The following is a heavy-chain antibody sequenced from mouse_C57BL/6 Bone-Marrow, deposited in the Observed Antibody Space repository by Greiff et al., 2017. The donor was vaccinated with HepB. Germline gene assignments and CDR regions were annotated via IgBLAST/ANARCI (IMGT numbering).Heavy chain of an antibody. CDR3: AKAHYYYGSSSWYFDV. CDR1: GYTFTSYW. J-gene: IGHJ1*03. D-gene: IGHD1-1*01. CDR2: IDPSDSYT. Sequence: VQLQQPGAELVMPGASVKLSCKASGYTFTSYWMHWVKQRPGQGLEWIGEIDPSDSYTNYNQKFKGKSTLTVDKSSSTAYMQLSSLTSEDSAVYYCAKAHYYYGSSSWYFDVWGKGTTVTVSA. V-gene: IGHV1-69*01.